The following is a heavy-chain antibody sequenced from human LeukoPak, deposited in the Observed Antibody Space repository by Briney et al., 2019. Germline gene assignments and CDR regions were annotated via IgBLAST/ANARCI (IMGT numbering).Heavy chain of an antibody. CDR3: ARRYYYDSSGSYAFDI. CDR2: IYHSGST. V-gene: IGHV4-4*02. CDR1: GGSISSSNW. D-gene: IGHD3-22*01. J-gene: IGHJ3*02. Sequence: PSETLSLTCAVSGGSISSSNWWSWVRQPPGKGLEWIGEIYHSGSTNYNLSLKSRVTISADKSISTAYLQWSSLKASDTAMYYCARRYYYDSSGSYAFDIWGQGTMVTVSS.